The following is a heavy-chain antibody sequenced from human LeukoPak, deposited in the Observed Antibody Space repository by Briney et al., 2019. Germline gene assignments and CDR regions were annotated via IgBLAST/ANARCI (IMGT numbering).Heavy chain of an antibody. CDR3: ARTLYIAAVPGGFDY. J-gene: IGHJ4*02. CDR1: GYTFTDYF. D-gene: IGHD6-13*01. Sequence: ASVKVSCKTSGYTFTDYFIHWVRQAPGQGLEWMGWINPDSGGTNYAQKFQGTVTMTRDTSISTVYMELTSLRSDDTAVYYCARTLYIAAVPGGFDYWGQGTLVTVSS. V-gene: IGHV1-2*02. CDR2: INPDSGGT.